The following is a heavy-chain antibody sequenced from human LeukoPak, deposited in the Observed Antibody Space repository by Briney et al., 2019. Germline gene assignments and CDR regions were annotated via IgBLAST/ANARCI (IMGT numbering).Heavy chain of an antibody. CDR1: GFTFSSYG. CDR2: IRYDGSNK. V-gene: IGHV3-30*02. J-gene: IGHJ5*02. D-gene: IGHD6-19*01. Sequence: GGSLRLSCAASGFTFSSYGMHWVRQAPGKGLEWVAFIRYDGSNKYYADSVKGRFTISRDNSKNTLYLRMNSLRAEDTAVYYCAKEAEAVAGTGNWFDPWGQGTLVTVSS. CDR3: AKEAEAVAGTGNWFDP.